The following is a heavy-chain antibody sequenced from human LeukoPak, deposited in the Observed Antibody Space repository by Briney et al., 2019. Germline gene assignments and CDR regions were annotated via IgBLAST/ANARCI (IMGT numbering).Heavy chain of an antibody. CDR1: ACSISSSSYY. J-gene: IGHJ6*03. V-gene: IGHV4-39*01. CDR3: ARHQWHYYYYMGV. D-gene: IGHD6-19*01. Sequence: SETLSLTCTVSACSISSSSYYWGWIRQPPGKGLEWIGSIYYSGDTYYNPSLKSRRVTISVDTSKNQFSLRLSSVTAADTAVYYCARHQWHYYYYMGVWGKGSTVTVSS. CDR2: IYYSGDT.